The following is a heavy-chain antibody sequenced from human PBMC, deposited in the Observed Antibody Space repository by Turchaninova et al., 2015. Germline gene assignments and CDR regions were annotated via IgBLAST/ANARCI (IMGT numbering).Heavy chain of an antibody. V-gene: IGHV3-23*01. Sequence: GDLGQPGGSLRLSCAASGFTFSSYAMTWVRQAPGKGLEWVSGLSGSGVSTYYADSVKGRFTISRDNSKNTLYLQMNNLRAEDTAIYYCAKFDGKFCSSTSCFFDSWGRGTPVTVSS. CDR3: AKFDGKFCSSTSCFFDS. J-gene: IGHJ4*02. CDR1: GFTFSSYA. D-gene: IGHD2-2*01. CDR2: LSGSGVST.